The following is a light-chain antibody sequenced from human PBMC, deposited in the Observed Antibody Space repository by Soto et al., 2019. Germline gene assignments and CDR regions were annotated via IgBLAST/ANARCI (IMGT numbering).Light chain of an antibody. V-gene: IGKV3-20*01. Sequence: EIVLTQSPGTLSLSPGERATLSCRASQSVSSSYLAWYQQKPGQAPRLLIYGALNTATRIPDRFRASGSGTDFTLAISRLEPEDFAMYDCQQYGSSPPYTFGQGTKLEIK. CDR2: GAL. CDR1: QSVSSSY. J-gene: IGKJ2*01. CDR3: QQYGSSPPYT.